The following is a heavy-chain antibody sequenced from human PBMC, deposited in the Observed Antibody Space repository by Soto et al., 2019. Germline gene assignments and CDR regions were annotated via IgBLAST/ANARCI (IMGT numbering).Heavy chain of an antibody. V-gene: IGHV1-8*02. CDR3: ARGINYGDYSRWFEP. D-gene: IGHD4-17*01. CDR2: MNPNSGNT. Sequence: ASVKVSSKASGYIFTSYYIHWVRHSPGQGLEWMGWMNPNSGNTGCVKKFQGRVTMTRDTSMSTAYMELSSLRSEDTAVYYCARGINYGDYSRWFEPWGPGTLVTVT. CDR1: GYIFTSYY. J-gene: IGHJ5*02.